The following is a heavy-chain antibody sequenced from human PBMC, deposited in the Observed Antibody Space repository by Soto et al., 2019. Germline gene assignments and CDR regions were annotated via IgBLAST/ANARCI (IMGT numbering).Heavy chain of an antibody. CDR2: IIPIFGTP. Sequence: QVQLVQSGAEVKKPGSSVKVSCKASGGTFSTYTFSWVRQAPGQGLEWMGRIIPIFGTPYYAQKFPGRVTITAAKSTSTVYMELSSLRSDDTAVYFCARGLECRGYCLDKPTWFAPWGQGTLVTVSS. D-gene: IGHD2-15*01. CDR3: ARGLECRGYCLDKPTWFAP. CDR1: GGTFSTYT. J-gene: IGHJ5*02. V-gene: IGHV1-69*06.